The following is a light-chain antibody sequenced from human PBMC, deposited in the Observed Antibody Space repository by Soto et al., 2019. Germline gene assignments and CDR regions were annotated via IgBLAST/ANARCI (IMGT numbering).Light chain of an antibody. CDR1: SSNIGAGYE. Sequence: QSVLTQPPSVSGAPGQRVTISCTGSSSNIGAGYEVHWYQQLPGTAPKALIYSNNNRPSGVPDRFSGSKSGTSDSLAITGLQADDQADYYCQSYDSGLSGYVFGPGTKLTVL. J-gene: IGLJ1*01. CDR3: QSYDSGLSGYV. V-gene: IGLV1-40*01. CDR2: SNN.